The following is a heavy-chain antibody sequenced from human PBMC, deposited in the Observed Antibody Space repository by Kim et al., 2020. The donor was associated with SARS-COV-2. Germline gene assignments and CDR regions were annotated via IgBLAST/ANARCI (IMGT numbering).Heavy chain of an antibody. J-gene: IGHJ4*02. CDR3: ARWGCGSSTSCQRPVDY. V-gene: IGHV3-30-3*01. CDR2: ISYDGSNK. CDR1: GFTLSSYA. Sequence: GGSLRLSCAASGFTLSSYAMHWVRQAPGKGLEWVAVISYDGSNKYYADSVKGRFTISRDNSKNTLYLQMNSLRAEDTAVYYCARWGCGSSTSCQRPVDYWGQGTLVTVSS. D-gene: IGHD2-2*01.